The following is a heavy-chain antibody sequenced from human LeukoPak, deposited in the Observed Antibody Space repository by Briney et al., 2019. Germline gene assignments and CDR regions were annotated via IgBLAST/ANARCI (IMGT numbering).Heavy chain of an antibody. CDR2: INPNSGGT. CDR1: GYTFTGYY. V-gene: IGHV1-2*02. D-gene: IGHD3-3*01. Sequence: ASVKVSCKASGYTFTGYYMHWVRQAPGQGLEWMGWINPNSGGTNYAQKFQGRVTMTRDTSISTAYMELSRLRSDDTAVYYCARGAPYTIFGVVIPPSYAFDIWGQGTMVTVSS. J-gene: IGHJ3*02. CDR3: ARGAPYTIFGVVIPPSYAFDI.